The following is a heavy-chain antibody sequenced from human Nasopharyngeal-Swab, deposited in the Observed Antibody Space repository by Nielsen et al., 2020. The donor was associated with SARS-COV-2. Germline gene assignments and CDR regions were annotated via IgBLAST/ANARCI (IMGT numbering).Heavy chain of an antibody. CDR1: GFTFSSYG. D-gene: IGHD4/OR15-4a*01. Sequence: GESLKISCAASGFTFSSYGMHWVRQASGKGPEWVGRIGDKAHNYATTYAASVKGRFTISRDDSKNTAFLQMDSLNTEDTALYYCTTDYYFDYWGQGTLVSVSS. CDR3: TTDYYFDY. J-gene: IGHJ4*02. V-gene: IGHV3-73*01. CDR2: IGDKAHNYAT.